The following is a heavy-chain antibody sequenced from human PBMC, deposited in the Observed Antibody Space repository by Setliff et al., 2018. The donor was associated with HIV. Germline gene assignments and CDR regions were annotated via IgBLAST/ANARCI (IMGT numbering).Heavy chain of an antibody. CDR3: AQLTPRTHYFYGMDV. Sequence: SETLSLTCTVSGGSISSSSYYWGWIRQPPGKGLEWIGSIYYSGSTYYNPSLKSRVTISVDTSKNQFSLNLTSVTAADTAVYYCAQLTPRTHYFYGMDVWGQGTTVTVSS. V-gene: IGHV4-39*07. CDR2: IYYSGST. J-gene: IGHJ6*02. CDR1: GGSISSSSYY.